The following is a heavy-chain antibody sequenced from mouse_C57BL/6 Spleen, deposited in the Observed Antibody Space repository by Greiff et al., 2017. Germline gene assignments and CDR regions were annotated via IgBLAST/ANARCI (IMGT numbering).Heavy chain of an antibody. CDR2: IDPSDSET. J-gene: IGHJ1*03. CDR3: ARSTGPYWYFDV. V-gene: IGHV1-52*01. D-gene: IGHD3-1*01. Sequence: VQLQQPGAELVRPGSSVKLSCKASGYTFTSYWMHWVKQRPIQGLEWIGNIDPSDSETHYNQKFKDKATLTVDKSSSTAYMQLSSLTSEDSAVYYCARSTGPYWYFDVWGTGTTVTVSS. CDR1: GYTFTSYW.